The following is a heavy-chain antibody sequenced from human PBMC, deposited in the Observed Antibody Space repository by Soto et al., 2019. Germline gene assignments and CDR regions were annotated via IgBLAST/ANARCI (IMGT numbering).Heavy chain of an antibody. Sequence: GGSLRLSCAASGFPFRSYEMNWVRQAPGKGLEWISYISESGSSMYYADSVKGRFAISRDNAKNSLYLQMNSLRAEDTAVYYCARDQEVHDSRGHKIRAMDVWGQGTTVTV. D-gene: IGHD6-19*01. CDR3: ARDQEVHDSRGHKIRAMDV. CDR2: ISESGSSM. CDR1: GFPFRSYE. V-gene: IGHV3-48*03. J-gene: IGHJ6*02.